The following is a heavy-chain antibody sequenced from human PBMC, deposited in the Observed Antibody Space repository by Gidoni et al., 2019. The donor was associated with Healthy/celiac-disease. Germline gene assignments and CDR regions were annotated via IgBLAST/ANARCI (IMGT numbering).Heavy chain of an antibody. CDR1: GGSLSSGSYY. CDR3: ARGDYDYGGQGNDY. D-gene: IGHD4-17*01. CDR2: IYTSGST. Sequence: QVQLQESGPGLLKPSQTLSLTCPVSGGSLSSGSYYWSWIRQPAGKGLEWIGRIYTSGSTNYNPSLKSRVTMSVDTSKNQFSLKLSSVTAADTAVYYCARGDYDYGGQGNDYWGQGTLVTVSS. J-gene: IGHJ4*02. V-gene: IGHV4-61*02.